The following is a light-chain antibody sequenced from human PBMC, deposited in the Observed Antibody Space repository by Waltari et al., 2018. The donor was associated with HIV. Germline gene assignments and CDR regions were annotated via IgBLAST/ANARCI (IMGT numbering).Light chain of an antibody. Sequence: EIVLTQSPATLSLSPGDRATLSCRASQSVSTYLAWYQQKRGRAPRLLIYDASNRATGIPARFSGSGSGTDFTLTISSLEPEDFAVYYCQQRSNWPPFTFGPGTKVDIK. J-gene: IGKJ3*01. CDR3: QQRSNWPPFT. CDR1: QSVSTY. CDR2: DAS. V-gene: IGKV3-11*01.